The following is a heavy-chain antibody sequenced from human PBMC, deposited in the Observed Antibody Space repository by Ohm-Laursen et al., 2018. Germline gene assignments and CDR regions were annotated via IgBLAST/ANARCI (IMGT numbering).Heavy chain of an antibody. D-gene: IGHD4-17*01. CDR2: ISGSGGST. CDR1: GFTFDDYA. Sequence: GSLRLSCAASGFTFDDYAMHWVRQAPGKGLEWVPAISGSGGSTYYADSVKGRFTISRDNSKNTLYLQMNSLRAEDTAVYYCAKDAGDDGDYVFDYWGQGTLVTVSS. CDR3: AKDAGDDGDYVFDY. J-gene: IGHJ4*02. V-gene: IGHV3-23*01.